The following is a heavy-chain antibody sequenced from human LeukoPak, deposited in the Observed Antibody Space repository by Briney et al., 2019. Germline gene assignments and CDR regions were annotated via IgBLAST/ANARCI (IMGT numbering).Heavy chain of an antibody. D-gene: IGHD6-13*01. CDR3: ARAPGYSSSWYAVSNYYFDC. Sequence: SQTLSLTCAISGDSVSSNSAAWNWIRQSPSRGLEWLGRTYYRSKWYNDYAVSVKSRITINPDTSKNQFSLQLNSVTPEDTAVYYCARAPGYSSSWYAVSNYYFDCWGQGTLVTVSS. V-gene: IGHV6-1*01. CDR2: TYYRSKWYN. J-gene: IGHJ4*02. CDR1: GDSVSSNSAA.